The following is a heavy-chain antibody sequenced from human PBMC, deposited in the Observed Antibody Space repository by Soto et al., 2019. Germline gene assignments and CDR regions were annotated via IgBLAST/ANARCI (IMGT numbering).Heavy chain of an antibody. CDR3: ARHAPLAYCGGDCYSGYFQH. D-gene: IGHD2-21*02. J-gene: IGHJ1*01. CDR2: IYYSGST. Sequence: QLQLQESGPGLVKPSETLSLTCTVSGGSISSSSYYWGWIRQPPGKGLEWIGSIYYSGSTYYNPSLKSRVTLAVDTSKNQFSLKLSSVTAADTAVYYCARHAPLAYCGGDCYSGYFQHWGQGTLVTVSS. CDR1: GGSISSSSYY. V-gene: IGHV4-39*01.